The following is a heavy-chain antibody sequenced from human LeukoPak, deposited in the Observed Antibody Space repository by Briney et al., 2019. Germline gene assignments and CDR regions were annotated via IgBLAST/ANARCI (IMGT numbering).Heavy chain of an antibody. V-gene: IGHV3-74*01. D-gene: IGHD3-22*01. CDR3: ARGYYDPTERGNTY. CDR1: GFTFSNYW. Sequence: GGSLRLSCAASGFTFSNYWMHWVRQAPGKGLVWVPRIDADGSDTNYADSVKGRFTISRDNAKNTLYLQMNNLRADDTAVYYCARGYYDPTERGNTYWGQGTLVTVSS. J-gene: IGHJ4*02. CDR2: IDADGSDT.